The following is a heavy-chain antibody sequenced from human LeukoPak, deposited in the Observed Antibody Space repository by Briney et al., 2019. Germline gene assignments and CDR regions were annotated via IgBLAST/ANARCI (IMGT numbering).Heavy chain of an antibody. Sequence: SETLSLTCAVYGGSFSGYYWSWIRQPPGKGLEWIGEINHSGSTNYNPSLKSRVTISVDTSKNQFSLKLSYVTAADTAVYYCARGLSSDYWGRGTLVTVSS. V-gene: IGHV4-34*01. CDR3: ARGLSSDY. CDR2: INHSGST. J-gene: IGHJ4*02. D-gene: IGHD6-6*01. CDR1: GGSFSGYY.